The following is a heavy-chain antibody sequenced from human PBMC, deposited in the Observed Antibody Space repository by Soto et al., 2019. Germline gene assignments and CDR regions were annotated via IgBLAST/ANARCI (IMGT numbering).Heavy chain of an antibody. CDR1: GGTFSSYA. D-gene: IGHD2-15*01. J-gene: IGHJ4*02. Sequence: QVQLVQSGAEVKKPGSSVKVSCKASGGTFSSYAISWVRQAPGQGLEWMGGIIPIFGTANYAQKFQGRVTITADESTSTAYMELSSLRSEATAVYYYARSHQAAATLFDYWGEGTLVTVSS. CDR3: ARSHQAAATLFDY. V-gene: IGHV1-69*01. CDR2: IIPIFGTA.